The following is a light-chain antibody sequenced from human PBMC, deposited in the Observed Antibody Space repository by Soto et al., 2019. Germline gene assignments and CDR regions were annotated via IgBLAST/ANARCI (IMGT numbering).Light chain of an antibody. CDR1: QSVKNN. CDR3: QQYNDWPPWT. Sequence: EIVMTQSPATLSVSPGERATLSCRASQSVKNNLAWYQQKPGQAPRLLIYDASIRATGIPARFSGSGSGTEFTLTISSLQSEDFAVYYCQQYNDWPPWTFAQGTLVEIK. V-gene: IGKV3-15*01. CDR2: DAS. J-gene: IGKJ1*01.